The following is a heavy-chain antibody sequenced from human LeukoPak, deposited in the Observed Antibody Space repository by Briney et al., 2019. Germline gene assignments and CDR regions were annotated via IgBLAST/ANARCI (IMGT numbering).Heavy chain of an antibody. CDR2: IKHDGSEK. Sequence: GGSLRLSCAASGFTFSSYWMNWVRQAPGKGLEWVANIKHDGSEKYYVDSVKGRFTISRDNAKNSFYLQMNSLRAEDTAVYYCARGQVTAVTGLAAFDIRGQGTMVIVSS. CDR3: ARGQVTAVTGLAAFDI. CDR1: GFTFSSYW. D-gene: IGHD4-17*01. V-gene: IGHV3-7*04. J-gene: IGHJ3*02.